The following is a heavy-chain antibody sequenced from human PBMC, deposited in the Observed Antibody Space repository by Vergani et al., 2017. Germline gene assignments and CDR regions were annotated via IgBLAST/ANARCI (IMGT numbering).Heavy chain of an antibody. CDR2: IYHSGTT. D-gene: IGHD4-17*01. CDR3: TRGCGDYGAD. Sequence: QMQLPESGPGLVKPPGTLSLTCAVSGGSVSSSSWWSWVRQPPGKGLEWIGEIYHSGTTNFNPSLKSRVTMSIDKSKNQFSLKLNSVTAADTAVYYCTRGCGDYGADWGQGFLVIVSS. CDR1: GGSVSSSSW. J-gene: IGHJ4*02. V-gene: IGHV4-4*03.